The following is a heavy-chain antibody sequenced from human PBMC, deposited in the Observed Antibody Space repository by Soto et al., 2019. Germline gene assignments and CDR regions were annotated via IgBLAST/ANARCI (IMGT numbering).Heavy chain of an antibody. CDR3: ARDLSTSSGRPQDY. D-gene: IGHD6-19*01. CDR2: IWYDGSNK. V-gene: IGHV3-33*01. Sequence: HPGGSLRLDRAASGFPFRSYDVDWVRQAPGKGLEWVAHIWYDGSNKDYADSVKGRFAISRDNSKNTLYLQINSLRVEDTAVYYCARDLSTSSGRPQDYWGQGTLVTVSS. J-gene: IGHJ4*02. CDR1: GFPFRSYD.